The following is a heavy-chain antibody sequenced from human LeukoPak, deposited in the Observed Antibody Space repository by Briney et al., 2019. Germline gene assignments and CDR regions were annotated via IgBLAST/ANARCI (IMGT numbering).Heavy chain of an antibody. J-gene: IGHJ4*02. D-gene: IGHD2-2*01. CDR2: ISSSSSYI. CDR3: ARGLGYCSSSSCRGSFDS. CDR1: GFTFSSYS. V-gene: IGHV3-21*01. Sequence: PGGSLRLSCAASGFTFSSYSMNWVRQAPGKGLEWVSSISSSSSYIYNADSVKGRFTISRANAKNPLYLQMNSLRAEDTAVYYCARGLGYCSSSSCRGSFDSWGQGTLVTVSS.